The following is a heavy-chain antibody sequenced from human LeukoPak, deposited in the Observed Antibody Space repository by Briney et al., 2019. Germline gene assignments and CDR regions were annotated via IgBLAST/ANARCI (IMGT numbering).Heavy chain of an antibody. Sequence: SETLSLTLAVSGGSISSSSYFWGWIRQPPGKGLEWVGSIYYSGSTYYNPSLKSRVTISVDTSKNQFSLRLSSLTAADTAVYYCARHVANYASSGYGHFDYWGQGTLVTVSS. CDR3: ARHVANYASSGYGHFDY. CDR1: GGSISSSSYF. D-gene: IGHD3-22*01. J-gene: IGHJ4*02. CDR2: IYYSGST. V-gene: IGHV4-39*01.